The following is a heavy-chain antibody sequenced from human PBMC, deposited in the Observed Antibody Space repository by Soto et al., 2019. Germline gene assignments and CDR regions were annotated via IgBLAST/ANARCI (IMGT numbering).Heavy chain of an antibody. CDR1: GYTFTSYY. CDR3: ARENYYYGMDV. V-gene: IGHV1-46*01. CDR2: INPCGGST. Sequence: QVQLVQSGAEVKKPGASVKVSCKASGYTFTSYYMHWVRQAPGQGLEWMGIINPCGGSTSYAQKFQGRVTMTRDTSTSTVYMELSSLRSEETAVYYCARENYYYGMDVWGQGTTVTVSS. J-gene: IGHJ6*02.